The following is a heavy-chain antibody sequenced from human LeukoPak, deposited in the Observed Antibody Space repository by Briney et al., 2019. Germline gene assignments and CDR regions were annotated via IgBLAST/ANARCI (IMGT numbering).Heavy chain of an antibody. CDR1: GYSFSTTY. J-gene: IGHJ4*01. CDR2: ISAYNGGT. CDR3: ARGGTYYPCIDY. Sequence: ASVRVSFKASGYSFSTTYINWVRQAPGQGLEWMGRISAYNGGTAYAQKFQGRVTMTTDSSTTTAYMDLASLRSDDTAVYYCARGGTYYPCIDYWGPGSLVTVSS. D-gene: IGHD1-26*01. V-gene: IGHV1-18*01.